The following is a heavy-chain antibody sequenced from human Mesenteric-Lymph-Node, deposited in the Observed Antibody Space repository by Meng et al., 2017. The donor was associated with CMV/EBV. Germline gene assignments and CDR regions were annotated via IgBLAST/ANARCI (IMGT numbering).Heavy chain of an antibody. Sequence: CKASGYTFTGYYMHWVRQAPGQGLEWMGRITPNSGGTSYAQKFQGRVTMTRDTSIGTAYVELSSLRSDDTAVYYCAPSSHDYYFDYWGQGTLVTVSS. J-gene: IGHJ4*02. V-gene: IGHV1-2*06. D-gene: IGHD6-13*01. CDR3: APSSHDYYFDY. CDR2: ITPNSGGT. CDR1: GYTFTGYY.